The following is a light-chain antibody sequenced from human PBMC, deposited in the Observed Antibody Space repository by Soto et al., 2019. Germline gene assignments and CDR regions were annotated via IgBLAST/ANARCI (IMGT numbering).Light chain of an antibody. Sequence: QTVVTQEPSFSVSPGGTVTLTCGLSSGSVSTSYYPSWYQQTPGQPPRTLMYSTNTRSSGVPDRFSGSILGNKAALTITGAQADDECDYYCALYMGSGIYVFGGGTQLTVL. CDR2: STN. CDR3: ALYMGSGIYV. J-gene: IGLJ2*01. V-gene: IGLV8-61*01. CDR1: SGSVSTSYY.